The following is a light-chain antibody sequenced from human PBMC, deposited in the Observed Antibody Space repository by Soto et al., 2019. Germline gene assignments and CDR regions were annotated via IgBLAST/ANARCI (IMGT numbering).Light chain of an antibody. CDR3: QQYAGSPST. V-gene: IGKV3-20*01. CDR1: QSVSNSY. CDR2: GAS. Sequence: EIVLTQSPGTLSLSPGERATLSCRASQSVSNSYLAWYQQKPGQGPRLLIYGASSRATGIPDRFSGSGSGTDFTLTISRLEPEDFAVYYCQQYAGSPSTFGQGTKVE. J-gene: IGKJ1*01.